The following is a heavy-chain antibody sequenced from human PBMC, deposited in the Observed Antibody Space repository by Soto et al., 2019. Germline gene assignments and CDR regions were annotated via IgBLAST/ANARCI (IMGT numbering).Heavy chain of an antibody. V-gene: IGHV5-51*01. CDR1: GYIFANYW. CDR2: IYGVDSDT. Sequence: GESLKISCSVSGYIFANYWIGWVRQMPGKGLEWMGIIYGVDSDTKYSPSFQGQVTISADKSISTAYLQWNSLKASDSAMYYCGRLDSSYYFDYWGQGTLVTVSA. D-gene: IGHD3-22*01. CDR3: GRLDSSYYFDY. J-gene: IGHJ4*02.